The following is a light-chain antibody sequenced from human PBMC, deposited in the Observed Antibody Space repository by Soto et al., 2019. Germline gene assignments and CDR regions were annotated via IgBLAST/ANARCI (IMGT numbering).Light chain of an antibody. J-gene: IGKJ2*01. CDR2: AAT. Sequence: EIVLTQSPATLSLSPGERATLSCSASQSVSSYLAWYQQKPGQAPRLLISAATNRATGIPARFSGSGSRTDFTLTISSLEPEDFAVYYCQHYGSSPPYTFGQGTKLKIK. CDR3: QHYGSSPPYT. V-gene: IGKV3-11*01. CDR1: QSVSSY.